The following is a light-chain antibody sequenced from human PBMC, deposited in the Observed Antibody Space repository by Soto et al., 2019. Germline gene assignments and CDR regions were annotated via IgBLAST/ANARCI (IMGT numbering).Light chain of an antibody. CDR2: EVN. CDR1: SSDVGAYNF. J-gene: IGLJ1*01. V-gene: IGLV2-8*01. CDR3: TSHGGANKFYV. Sequence: QSALTQPPSASGSPGRSVTISCTGTSSDVGAYNFVSWYQQHPGKAPKLLIHEVNRRPSGVPDRFSASKSGNTATLTVSGLQAEDEADYYCTSHGGANKFYVFGTGTKVTVL.